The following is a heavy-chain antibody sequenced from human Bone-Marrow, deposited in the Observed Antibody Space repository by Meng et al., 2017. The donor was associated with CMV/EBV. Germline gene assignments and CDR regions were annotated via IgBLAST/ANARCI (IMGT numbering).Heavy chain of an antibody. Sequence: SETLSLTCAVYGGSFSGYYWSWIRQPPGKGLEWIGEINHSGSTNYNPSLKSRVTISVDTSKNQFSLKLSSVTAADTAVYYCARAGSKYSSSWYTLRGFDYWGQGTLVTVPS. V-gene: IGHV4-34*01. CDR2: INHSGST. CDR1: GGSFSGYY. CDR3: ARAGSKYSSSWYTLRGFDY. D-gene: IGHD6-13*01. J-gene: IGHJ4*02.